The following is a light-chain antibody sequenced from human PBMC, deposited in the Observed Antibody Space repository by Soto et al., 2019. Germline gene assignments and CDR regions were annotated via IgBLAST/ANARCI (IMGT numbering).Light chain of an antibody. J-gene: IGKJ1*01. Sequence: DIQMTQSPSSVYASVGDRVTITCRASQGISSWLAWYQHKPGKAPNLLIYKASNLERGVTSRFSGSGSGTEFTLTISSLQPDDLATYYCQQNNRYPWTVGPGTKVEIK. CDR1: QGISSW. V-gene: IGKV1-5*03. CDR2: KAS. CDR3: QQNNRYPWT.